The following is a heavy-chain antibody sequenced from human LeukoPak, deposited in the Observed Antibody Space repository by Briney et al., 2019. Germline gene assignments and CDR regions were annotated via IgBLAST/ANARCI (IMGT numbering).Heavy chain of an antibody. D-gene: IGHD6-19*01. J-gene: IGHJ4*02. CDR1: GYTFTGYY. CDR3: ASGPYSSGWYEGGY. V-gene: IGHV1-2*02. CDR2: INPSSGGT. Sequence: ASVKVSCKASGYTFTGYYMHWVRQAPGQGLEWMGWINPSSGGTNYAQKFQGRVTMTRDTSISTAYMELSRLRSDDTAVYYCASGPYSSGWYEGGYWGQGTLVTVSS.